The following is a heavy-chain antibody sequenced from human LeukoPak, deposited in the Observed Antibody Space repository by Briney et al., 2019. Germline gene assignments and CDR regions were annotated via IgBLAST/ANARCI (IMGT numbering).Heavy chain of an antibody. D-gene: IGHD4-17*01. CDR1: GFTLSSYW. J-gene: IGHJ4*02. CDR3: ARDWTTVTRGY. V-gene: IGHV3-7*01. CDR2: IKQDGSEK. Sequence: PGGSLRLSCAASGFTLSSYWMSWVRQAPGKGLEWVANIKQDGSEKYYVDSVEGRFTISRDNAKNSLYLQMNSLRAEDTAVYYCARDWTTVTRGYWGQGTLVTVSS.